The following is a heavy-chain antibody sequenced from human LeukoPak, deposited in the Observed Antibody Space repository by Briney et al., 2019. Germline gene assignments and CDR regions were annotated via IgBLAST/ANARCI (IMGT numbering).Heavy chain of an antibody. J-gene: IGHJ4*02. CDR2: IYYSGST. Sequence: SETLSLTCTVSGGSISSGDYYWSWIRQPPGKGLEWIGYIYYSGSTYYNPSLKSRVTISVDTSKNQVSLKLSSVTAADTAVYYCARDWWDSSGYYYDWGQGTLVTVSS. V-gene: IGHV4-30-4*01. D-gene: IGHD3-22*01. CDR3: ARDWWDSSGYYYD. CDR1: GGSISSGDYY.